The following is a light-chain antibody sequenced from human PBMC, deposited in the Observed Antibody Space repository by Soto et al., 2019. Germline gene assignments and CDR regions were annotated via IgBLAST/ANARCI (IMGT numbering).Light chain of an antibody. J-gene: IGKJ4*01. Sequence: EIVMTQSPATLSVSPGETATLSCRASQSVSSNLAWYQQKPGQAPRLLIYDTSTRATGVPARFSGSGSGAEFTLTITSLQSEDFAVYHCQQRSNWPSTFGGGTKVEIK. CDR3: QQRSNWPST. V-gene: IGKV3-15*01. CDR1: QSVSSN. CDR2: DTS.